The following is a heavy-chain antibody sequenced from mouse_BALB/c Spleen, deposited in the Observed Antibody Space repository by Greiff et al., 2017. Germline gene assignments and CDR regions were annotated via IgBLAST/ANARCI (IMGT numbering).Heavy chain of an antibody. CDR2: IYPGDGDT. D-gene: IGHD2-4*01. CDR3: ARDYERDFDY. Sequence: QVQLKESGAELARPGASVKLSCKASGYTFTSYWMQWVKQRPGQGLEWIGAIYPGDGDTRYTQKFKGKATLTADKSSSTAYMQLSSLASEDSAVYYCARDYERDFDYWGQGTTLTVSS. J-gene: IGHJ2*01. CDR1: GYTFTSYW. V-gene: IGHV1-87*01.